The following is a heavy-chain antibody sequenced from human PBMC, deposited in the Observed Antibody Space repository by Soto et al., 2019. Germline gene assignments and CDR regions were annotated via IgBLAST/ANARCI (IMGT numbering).Heavy chain of an antibody. V-gene: IGHV1-18*01. J-gene: IGHJ4*02. D-gene: IGHD2-2*01. CDR2: INPYNGNT. CDR1: GYTFTTYG. Sequence: QVPLVQSGAEVKKPGASVKVSCKASGYTFTTYGLSWVRQAPGQGLEWMGWINPYNGNTKDTQKLQGRVTMTTDTSTSTAYMELRSIGSDDTAVYYWARNYCDSTRCYLPDFWGQGALVTVSS. CDR3: ARNYCDSTRCYLPDF.